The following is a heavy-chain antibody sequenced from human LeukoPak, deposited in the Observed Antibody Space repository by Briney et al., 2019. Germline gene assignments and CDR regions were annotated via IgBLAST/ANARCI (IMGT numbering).Heavy chain of an antibody. J-gene: IGHJ6*02. Sequence: ASVKVSCKASGYTFTSYYMHWVRQAPGQGLEWMGIINPSGGSTSYAQEFQGRVTMTRDTSTSTVYMELSSLRSEDTAVYYCARATPGAIGMDVWGQGTTVTVSS. CDR1: GYTFTSYY. D-gene: IGHD1-14*01. CDR2: INPSGGST. V-gene: IGHV1-46*01. CDR3: ARATPGAIGMDV.